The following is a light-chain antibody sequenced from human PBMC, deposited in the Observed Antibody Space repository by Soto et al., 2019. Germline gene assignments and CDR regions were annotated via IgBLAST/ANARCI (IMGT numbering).Light chain of an antibody. CDR3: QQSYRSCT. V-gene: IGKV1-5*01. J-gene: IGKJ2*02. Sequence: DIQLTQSPSTLSASVGDRVTITCRASQSVTDWLAWYQQKPGKAPKLLIYDASSLQSGVPSRFSGSGSGTEFSLTISSLQPDDXATYYCQQSYRSCTFGQGTKVDI. CDR1: QSVTDW. CDR2: DAS.